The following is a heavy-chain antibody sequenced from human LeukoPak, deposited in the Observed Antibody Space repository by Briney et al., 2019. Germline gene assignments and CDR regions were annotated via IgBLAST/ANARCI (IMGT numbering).Heavy chain of an antibody. V-gene: IGHV3-23*01. D-gene: IGHD3-10*01. CDR1: GFTFSNYA. CDR2: LSDSGRTT. CDR3: AKAKGVIYFDY. Sequence: GGSLRLSCAASGFTFSNYAMTWVRQAPGKGLEWVSSLSDSGRTTYYTGSVKGRFTISRDNSKNTLYLQMNSLRAEDTAVYYCAKAKGVIYFDYWGQGTLVTVSS. J-gene: IGHJ4*02.